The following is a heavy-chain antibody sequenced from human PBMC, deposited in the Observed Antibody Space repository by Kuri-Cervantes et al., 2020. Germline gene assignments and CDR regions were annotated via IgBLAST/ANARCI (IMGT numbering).Heavy chain of an antibody. D-gene: IGHD6-19*01. CDR1: GFTFDDYG. Sequence: LSLTCAASGFTFDDYGMSWVRQAPGKGLEWVSGINWNGGSTGYADSVKGRFTISRDNAKTSLHLQMNSLRVEDTAVYYCARGGMGLIAVPGAPDYWGQGTLVTVSS. CDR2: INWNGGST. V-gene: IGHV3-20*04. J-gene: IGHJ4*02. CDR3: ARGGMGLIAVPGAPDY.